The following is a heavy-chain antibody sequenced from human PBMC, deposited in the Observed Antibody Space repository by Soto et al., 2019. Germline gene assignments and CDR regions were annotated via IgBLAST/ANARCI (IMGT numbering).Heavy chain of an antibody. Sequence: SETLSLTCAFYGGSFSGYYWSWIRQPPGKGLEWIGEINHSGSTNYNPSLKSRVTISVDTSKNQFSLKLSSVTAADTAVYYCARGATVTTPEYFQHWGQGTLVTVSS. D-gene: IGHD4-17*01. CDR1: GGSFSGYY. V-gene: IGHV4-34*01. J-gene: IGHJ1*01. CDR2: INHSGST. CDR3: ARGATVTTPEYFQH.